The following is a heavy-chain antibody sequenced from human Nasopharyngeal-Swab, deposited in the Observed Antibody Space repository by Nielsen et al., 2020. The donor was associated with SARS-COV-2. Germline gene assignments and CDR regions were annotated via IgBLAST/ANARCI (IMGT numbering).Heavy chain of an antibody. J-gene: IGHJ6*02. D-gene: IGHD4/OR15-4a*01. Sequence: GESLKISCVASGFPFSNYAMNWVRLAPGKGLEWVSGATGSGGKTYHADSVTGRFTIARDNSKNTLFLQMNSLRAEDTAIYFCARGAYGAYYYGMDVWGQGTTVTVSS. V-gene: IGHV3-23*01. CDR3: ARGAYGAYYYGMDV. CDR2: ATGSGGKT. CDR1: GFPFSNYA.